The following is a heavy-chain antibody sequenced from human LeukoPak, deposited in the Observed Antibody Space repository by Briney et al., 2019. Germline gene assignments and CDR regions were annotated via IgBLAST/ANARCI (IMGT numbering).Heavy chain of an antibody. D-gene: IGHD6-19*01. CDR3: ARESAREWLDDYNWFDP. Sequence: PGGSLRLSCAASGFIFSSYSMNWVRQAPGKGLEWVAVISYDGSNKYYADSVKGRFTISRDNSKNTLYLQMNSLRAEDTAVYYCARESAREWLDDYNWFDPWGQGTLVTVSS. J-gene: IGHJ5*02. CDR1: GFIFSSYS. V-gene: IGHV3-30*03. CDR2: ISYDGSNK.